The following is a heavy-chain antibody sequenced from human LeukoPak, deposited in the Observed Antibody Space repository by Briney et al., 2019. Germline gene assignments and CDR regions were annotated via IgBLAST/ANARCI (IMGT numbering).Heavy chain of an antibody. D-gene: IGHD1-7*01. V-gene: IGHV3-23*01. Sequence: GGSLRLSCAASGFTFSSYAMSWVRQGPGKGLEWVSAITCSVRSTHYPDSVKRRFTISRYNSKNTLYLQMNSLRDEDTAVYYCAKTAWNYYYFDYWGQGTLVTVSS. J-gene: IGHJ4*02. CDR3: AKTAWNYYYFDY. CDR1: GFTFSSYA. CDR2: ITCSVRST.